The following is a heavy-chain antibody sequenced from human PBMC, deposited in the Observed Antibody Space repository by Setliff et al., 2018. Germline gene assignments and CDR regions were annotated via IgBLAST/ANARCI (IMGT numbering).Heavy chain of an antibody. V-gene: IGHV4-39*07. CDR2: IYYSGST. Sequence: PSETLSLTCTVSGGSISSSSYYWGWIRQPPGKGLEWIGSIYYSGSTYYNPSLKSLVTISVDTSKNQFSLKLSSVTAADTAVYYCARDGGRKIFGVVEGSDYWGHGTLVTVSS. D-gene: IGHD3-3*01. CDR3: ARDGGRKIFGVVEGSDY. J-gene: IGHJ4*01. CDR1: GGSISSSSYY.